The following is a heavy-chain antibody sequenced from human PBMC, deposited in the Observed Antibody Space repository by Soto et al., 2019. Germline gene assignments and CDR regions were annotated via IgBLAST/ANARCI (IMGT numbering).Heavy chain of an antibody. Sequence: QITLKESGPTLVKPTQTLTLTCTFSGFSLSSTRMAVGWIRQPPGKALEWLALIYWDDDKRYSPFLKSRLTIXNXTAXNQVVLTMSNMDPVDTARYYCAHIVVAGLGYYFDYWGQGTLVTVSS. CDR2: IYWDDDK. D-gene: IGHD6-19*01. CDR3: AHIVVAGLGYYFDY. CDR1: GFSLSSTRMA. J-gene: IGHJ4*02. V-gene: IGHV2-5*02.